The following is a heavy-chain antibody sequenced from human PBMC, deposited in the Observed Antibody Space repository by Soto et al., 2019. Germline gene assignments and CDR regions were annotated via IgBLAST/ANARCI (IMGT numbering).Heavy chain of an antibody. D-gene: IGHD3-22*01. CDR3: STRAYDTNGYYRFDP. V-gene: IGHV4-34*01. J-gene: IGHJ5*01. CDR2: INHSGRV. Sequence: PSETLSLTCAVYGGSFSGHSWTWIRQSPGKGLEWIGDINHSGRVNYSPSLKSRVTISLDTSKNRFSLTLSAVTAADTAMYYCSTRAYDTNGYYRFDPWGQGTLVTVSS. CDR1: GGSFSGHS.